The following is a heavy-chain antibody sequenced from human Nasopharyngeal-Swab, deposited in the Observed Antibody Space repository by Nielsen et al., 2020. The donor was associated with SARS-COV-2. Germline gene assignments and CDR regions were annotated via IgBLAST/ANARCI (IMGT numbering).Heavy chain of an antibody. J-gene: IGHJ5*02. Sequence: SSVNVSCKASGCTFSSYAIIWVRQAPGQGLEWMGGIIPIFGTANYAQKFQGRVTITADESTSTAYMELSSLRSEDTAVYYCARDAGRLAYCGGDCYSGWFDPWGQGTLVTVSS. CDR3: ARDAGRLAYCGGDCYSGWFDP. V-gene: IGHV1-69*13. CDR1: GCTFSSYA. D-gene: IGHD2-21*01. CDR2: IIPIFGTA.